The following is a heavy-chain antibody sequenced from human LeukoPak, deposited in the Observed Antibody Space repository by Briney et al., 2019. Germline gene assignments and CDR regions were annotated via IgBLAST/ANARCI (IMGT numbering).Heavy chain of an antibody. CDR3: ATSGYSYALNY. Sequence: GGSLRLSCAASGFSFSTDWMTWARQAPGKGLEWVANIKGDESEKYYVDSVMGRFTISRDNAKNSLYLQMNSLRAEDTAVYYCATSGYSYALNYWGQGTLVTVSS. CDR2: IKGDESEK. V-gene: IGHV3-7*01. J-gene: IGHJ1*01. D-gene: IGHD2-2*03. CDR1: GFSFSTDW.